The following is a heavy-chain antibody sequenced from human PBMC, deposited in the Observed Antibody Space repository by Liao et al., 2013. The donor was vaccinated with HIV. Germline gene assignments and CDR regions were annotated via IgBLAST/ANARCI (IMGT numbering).Heavy chain of an antibody. CDR3: ARETNWGRSTDAFDI. Sequence: QLQLLESGPGLVRPSETLSLTCTVSGGSISSGNYYWSWIRQPAGKGLEWIGRTYTSGSTNYNPSLKSRVTILVDTSKNQFSLKLSSVTAADTAIYYCARETNWGRSTDAFDIWGQGTMVTVSS. V-gene: IGHV4-61*02. CDR1: GGSISSGNYY. D-gene: IGHD7-27*01. CDR2: TYTSGST. J-gene: IGHJ3*02.